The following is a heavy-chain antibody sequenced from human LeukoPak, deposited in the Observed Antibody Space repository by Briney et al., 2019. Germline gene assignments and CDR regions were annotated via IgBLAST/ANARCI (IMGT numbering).Heavy chain of an antibody. J-gene: IGHJ6*02. Sequence: GGSLRLSCAASGFTFSSYGMHRVRQAPGKGLEWVAVISYDGRNKYYADSVKGRFTISRDNSKNTLYLQMNSLRAEDTAVYYCAKDIVEAAAGTSPYYYYGMDVWGQGTTVTVSS. CDR3: AKDIVEAAAGTSPYYYYGMDV. V-gene: IGHV3-30*18. CDR1: GFTFSSYG. D-gene: IGHD6-13*01. CDR2: ISYDGRNK.